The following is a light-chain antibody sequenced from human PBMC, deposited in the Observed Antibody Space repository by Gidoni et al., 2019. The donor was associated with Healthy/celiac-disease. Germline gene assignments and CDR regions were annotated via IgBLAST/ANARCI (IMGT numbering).Light chain of an antibody. V-gene: IGKV3-20*01. CDR1: QSVSSSY. Sequence: EIVLTQSPGTLSLSPGERATLSCRASQSVSSSYLAWYQQNPGQAPRLRIYGASSRATGLPDRFSGSGSGTDFTLTISRLEPEDFAVYYCQQYGSSPLTFGGXTKVEIK. CDR3: QQYGSSPLT. CDR2: GAS. J-gene: IGKJ4*01.